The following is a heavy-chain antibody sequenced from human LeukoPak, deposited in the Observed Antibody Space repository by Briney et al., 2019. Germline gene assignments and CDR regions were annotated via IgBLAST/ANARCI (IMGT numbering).Heavy chain of an antibody. V-gene: IGHV3-7*01. D-gene: IGHD3-10*01. CDR1: GFTFSSYW. CDR3: ASSYAPFDY. J-gene: IGHJ4*02. Sequence: GGSLRLSCAASGFTFSSYWMSWVRQAPGKGLEWVSSIHPDGSAKHYVDSVKGRFTISRDNAKNSLSLEMGSLRDDDTAVYYCASSYAPFDYWGQGTLVTVSS. CDR2: IHPDGSAK.